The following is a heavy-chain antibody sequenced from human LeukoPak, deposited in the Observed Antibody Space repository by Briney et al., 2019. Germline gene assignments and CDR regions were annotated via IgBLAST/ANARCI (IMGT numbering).Heavy chain of an antibody. J-gene: IGHJ5*02. D-gene: IGHD2-15*01. CDR3: ARAGPASAQGTRRYSGPWVDP. CDR1: GGTFSSYA. Sequence: ASVKVSCKASGGTFSSYAISWVRQAPGRGLEWMGGIIPIFGTANYAQKFQGRVTITADKSTSTAYMELSRLRSDGTAVYYYARAGPASAQGTRRYSGPWVDPWGQGTLVTVSS. V-gene: IGHV1-69*06. CDR2: IIPIFGTA.